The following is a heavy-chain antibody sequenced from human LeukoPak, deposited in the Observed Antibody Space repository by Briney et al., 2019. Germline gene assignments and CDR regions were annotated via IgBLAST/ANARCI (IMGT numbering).Heavy chain of an antibody. CDR3: ARSPRGWLSSGWYYFDY. D-gene: IGHD6-19*01. V-gene: IGHV3-64*01. CDR1: GFTFSSYA. J-gene: IGHJ4*02. Sequence: PGGSLRLSCAASGFTFSSYAMHWVRQAPGKGLEYVSAISSNGGSTYYANPVKGRFTISRDNSKNTLYLQMGSLRAEDMAVYYCARSPRGWLSSGWYYFDYWGQGTLVTVSS. CDR2: ISSNGGST.